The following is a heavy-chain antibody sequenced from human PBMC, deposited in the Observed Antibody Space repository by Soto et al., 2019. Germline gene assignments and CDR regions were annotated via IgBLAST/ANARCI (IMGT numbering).Heavy chain of an antibody. CDR3: ARGAGSSWYVIDY. V-gene: IGHV3-74*01. J-gene: IGHJ4*02. Sequence: EVQLVESGGGLVQPGGSLTLYCAASGFTFRSYWMHWVRQAPGKGLVWVSRINSDGSSTNYADSVQGPFTISRDNAKNTLYLQMNSLRAEDTAVYYCARGAGSSWYVIDYWGQGTLVTVSS. CDR2: INSDGSST. CDR1: GFTFRSYW. D-gene: IGHD6-13*01.